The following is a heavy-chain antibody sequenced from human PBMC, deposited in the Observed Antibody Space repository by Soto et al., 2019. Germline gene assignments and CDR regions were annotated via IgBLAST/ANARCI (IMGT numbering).Heavy chain of an antibody. CDR2: IYHSGST. CDR3: ASSGGGEDY. Sequence: QVQLQESGPGLVKPSGTLSLSCAVSGGSISSSHWWTWVRQPPGKGLEWIGEIYHSGSTNYNPSLKSRVTISVATSRNQFPLNLSSVTAADTAVYYCASSGGGEDYWGQGILVTVSS. V-gene: IGHV4-4*02. J-gene: IGHJ4*02. D-gene: IGHD3-16*01. CDR1: GGSISSSHW.